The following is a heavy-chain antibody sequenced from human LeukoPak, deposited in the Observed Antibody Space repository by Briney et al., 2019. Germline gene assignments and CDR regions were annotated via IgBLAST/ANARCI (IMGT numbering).Heavy chain of an antibody. J-gene: IGHJ4*02. Sequence: PGGSLRLSCAASGFIFSTHGMHWVRQAPGKGLEWVSLISYDGSTKYYADSVKGRFTISRDNSKSTLYLQLNSLRAEDTAVYYCAKDRHFYGAGTYYNLDYWGQGTLVTVPS. V-gene: IGHV3-30*18. CDR2: ISYDGSTK. D-gene: IGHD3-10*01. CDR1: GFIFSTHG. CDR3: AKDRHFYGAGTYYNLDY.